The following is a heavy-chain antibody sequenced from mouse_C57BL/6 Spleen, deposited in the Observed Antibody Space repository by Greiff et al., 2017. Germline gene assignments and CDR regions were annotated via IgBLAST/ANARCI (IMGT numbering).Heavy chain of an antibody. Sequence: EVQVVESGGGLVKPGGSLKLSCAASGFTFSDYGMHWVRQAPEKGLEWVAYISSGSSTIYYADTVKGRFTISRDNAKNTLFLQMTSLRSEDTAMYYCARLYYDYDRYFDVWGTGTTVTVSS. CDR2: ISSGSSTI. D-gene: IGHD2-4*01. CDR3: ARLYYDYDRYFDV. V-gene: IGHV5-17*01. CDR1: GFTFSDYG. J-gene: IGHJ1*03.